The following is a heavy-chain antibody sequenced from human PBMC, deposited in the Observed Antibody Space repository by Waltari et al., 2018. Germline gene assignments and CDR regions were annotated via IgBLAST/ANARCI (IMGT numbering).Heavy chain of an antibody. CDR3: AKDRNYCEYFTFDF. J-gene: IGHJ4*02. D-gene: IGHD4-17*01. Sequence: QVQLVESGGGVVQTGRSLRLYCAAYGFTFSNFGMHWVRQAPGEGLVWVAVISCDESNKDYADSAKGRFSISRYKCNNTLYQQMNSLRAEDTAVYYCAKDRNYCEYFTFDFWSQGAPVTVSS. CDR1: GFTFSNFG. V-gene: IGHV3-30*18. CDR2: ISCDESNK.